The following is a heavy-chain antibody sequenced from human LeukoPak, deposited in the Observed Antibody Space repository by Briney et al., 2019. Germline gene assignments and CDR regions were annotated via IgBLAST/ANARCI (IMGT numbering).Heavy chain of an antibody. CDR3: ARERWSFDY. CDR1: GFIFSSYG. CDR2: IKQDGSDK. Sequence: GGSLRLSCAASGFIFSSYGMSWVRQAPGKGLEWVANIKQDGSDKYYVDSVKGRFTISRDNAKNSLYLQMNSLRAEDTAVYYCARERWSFDYWGQGILVTVSS. D-gene: IGHD4-23*01. J-gene: IGHJ4*02. V-gene: IGHV3-7*03.